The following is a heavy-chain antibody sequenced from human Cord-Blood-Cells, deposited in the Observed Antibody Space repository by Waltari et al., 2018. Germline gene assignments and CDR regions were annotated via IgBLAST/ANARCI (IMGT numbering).Heavy chain of an antibody. CDR3: ARGSTSCYDY. D-gene: IGHD2-2*01. CDR2: ISSSSSYI. Sequence: EVQLVESGGGLVKPGGSLRLYCAASGSTFRSYSMNWVRQAPGKGLEWVSSISSSSSYIYYADSVKGRFTISRDNAKNSLYLQMNSLRAEDTAVYYCARGSTSCYDYWGQGTLVTVSS. CDR1: GSTFRSYS. V-gene: IGHV3-21*01. J-gene: IGHJ4*02.